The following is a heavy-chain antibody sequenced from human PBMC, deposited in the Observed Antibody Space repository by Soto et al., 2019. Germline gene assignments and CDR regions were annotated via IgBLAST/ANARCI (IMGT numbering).Heavy chain of an antibody. CDR2: IFSNDEK. V-gene: IGHV2-26*01. D-gene: IGHD3-3*01. CDR1: GFSLSNARMG. CDR3: ARIRVLEWLPTVYYYGMDV. Sequence: QVTLKESGPVLVKPTETLTLTCTVSGFSLSNARMGVSWIRQPPGKALEWLAHIFSNDEKSYSTSLKSRLTISKETSKRQVVLTMTNMEPVDTATYYCARIRVLEWLPTVYYYGMDVWGQGTTVTVSS. J-gene: IGHJ6*02.